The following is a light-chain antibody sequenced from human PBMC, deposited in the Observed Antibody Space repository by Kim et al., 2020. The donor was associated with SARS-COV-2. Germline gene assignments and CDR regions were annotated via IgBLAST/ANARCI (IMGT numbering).Light chain of an antibody. CDR3: QQRSNWPT. CDR1: QSISDS. Sequence: EIVLTQSPAMLSLSPGERATLSCRASQSISDSLFWYQQKPGQAPRLLIYEVSHGATGIPARFSGSGSGTDFTLSINSLEPEDFAVYYCQQRSNWPTFGQETKLEI. V-gene: IGKV3-11*01. J-gene: IGKJ2*01. CDR2: EVS.